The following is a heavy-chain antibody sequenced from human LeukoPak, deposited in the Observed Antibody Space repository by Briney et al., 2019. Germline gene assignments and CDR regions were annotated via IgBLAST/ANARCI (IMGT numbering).Heavy chain of an antibody. CDR2: IYYSGST. J-gene: IGHJ4*02. V-gene: IGHV4-59*01. D-gene: IGHD4-17*01. CDR1: GGSISSYY. Sequence: SETLSLTCTVSGGSISSYYWSWIRQPPGKGLEWIGYIYYSGSTNYNPSLKSRVTISVDTSKNQFSLKLSSVTAVDTAVYYCAVFSFYGDYVDYWGQGTLVTVSS. CDR3: AVFSFYGDYVDY.